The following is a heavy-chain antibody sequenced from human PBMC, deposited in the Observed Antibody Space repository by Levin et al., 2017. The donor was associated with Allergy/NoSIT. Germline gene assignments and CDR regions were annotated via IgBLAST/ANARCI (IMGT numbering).Heavy chain of an antibody. D-gene: IGHD6-19*01. CDR1: GFTFSSYS. V-gene: IGHV3-21*01. Sequence: GESLKISCAASGFTFSSYSMNWVRQAPGKGLEWVSSISSSSSYIYYADSVKGRFTISRDNAKNSLYLQMNSLRAEDTAVYYCARDRSSGWYPDYWGQGTLVTVSS. CDR2: ISSSSSYI. CDR3: ARDRSSGWYPDY. J-gene: IGHJ4*02.